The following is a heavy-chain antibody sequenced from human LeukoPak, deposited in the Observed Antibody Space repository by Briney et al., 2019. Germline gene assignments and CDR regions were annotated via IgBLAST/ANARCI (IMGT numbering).Heavy chain of an antibody. CDR1: GGSISSYY. CDR2: IYYSGST. Sequence: PSETLSLTCTVSGGSISSYYWSWIRQPPGKGLEWIGYIYYSGSTNYNPSLKSRVTISVDTSKNQFSLKLSSVTAADTAVYYCAREGCSGGSCYGVFDYWGQGTLVTVSS. J-gene: IGHJ4*02. CDR3: AREGCSGGSCYGVFDY. V-gene: IGHV4-59*01. D-gene: IGHD2-15*01.